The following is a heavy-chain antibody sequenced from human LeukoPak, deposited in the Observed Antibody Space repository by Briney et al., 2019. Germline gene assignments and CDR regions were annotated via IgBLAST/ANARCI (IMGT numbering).Heavy chain of an antibody. J-gene: IGHJ5*02. CDR1: GASMSSSY. Sequence: SETLSLTCTVSGASMSSSYWSWIRQPAGKGLEWIGRIYTSGVTGYNPSLKSRVIMSIDASKNQFSLNLSSVIAADTAVYYCSRGSYNSWSWGQGTLVTVSS. CDR3: SRGSYNSWS. CDR2: IYTSGVT. V-gene: IGHV4-4*07. D-gene: IGHD3-10*01.